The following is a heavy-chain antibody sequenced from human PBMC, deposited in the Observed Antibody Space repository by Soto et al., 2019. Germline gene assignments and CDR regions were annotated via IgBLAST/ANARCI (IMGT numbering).Heavy chain of an antibody. CDR3: ARAPQRRDASIFDP. D-gene: IGHD3-3*02. CDR1: GFIFTDYS. J-gene: IGHJ5*02. V-gene: IGHV3-11*01. CDR2: ITKGGETT. Sequence: QVQLVESGGGLVEPGGSLRLSCAASGFIFTDYSLSWIRQAPGKGLEWVSYITKGGETTQHADSVKGRFTISRDNAKKVLFPQMNSLRAEDTAVYYCARAPQRRDASIFDPWGRGTLVTASS.